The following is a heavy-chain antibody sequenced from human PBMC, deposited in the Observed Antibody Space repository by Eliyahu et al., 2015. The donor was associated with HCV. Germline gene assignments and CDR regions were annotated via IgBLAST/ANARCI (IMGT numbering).Heavy chain of an antibody. CDR3: ARGCAVGGNCFYFTL. V-gene: IGHV3-30*03. D-gene: IGHD2-15*01. CDR2: ISSDGTTK. Sequence: QVQLVESGGGVVQPGRSLRLSCAGSGFTFSVYGIHWVRQAPGKGLEWVADISSDGTTKYYADSVKGRFTISRDNSKNTLYLEMNSLNSDDTAVYYCARGCAVGGNCFYFTLWGQGTLVTVSS. J-gene: IGHJ4*02. CDR1: GFTFSVYG.